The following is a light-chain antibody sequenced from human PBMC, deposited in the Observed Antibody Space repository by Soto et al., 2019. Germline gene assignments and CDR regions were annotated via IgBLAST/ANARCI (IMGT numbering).Light chain of an antibody. CDR3: LQYNGYYRT. Sequence: DIQMTQSPSTLSASAGDTVTITCRASQTISGWLAWYQQRPGKAPNLLIFDASTLESGVPSRFSGSGSGTTFTLTISSLQSDDFATYYCLQYNGYYRTFGQGTKVDIK. V-gene: IGKV1-5*01. J-gene: IGKJ1*01. CDR2: DAS. CDR1: QTISGW.